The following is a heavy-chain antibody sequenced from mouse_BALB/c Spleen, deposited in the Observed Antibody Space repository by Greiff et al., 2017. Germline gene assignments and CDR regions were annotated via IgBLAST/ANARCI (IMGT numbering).Heavy chain of an antibody. CDR3: TLIPYGNYVWFAY. CDR1: GFTFSNYW. J-gene: IGHJ3*01. CDR2: IRLKSNNYAT. V-gene: IGHV6-6*02. D-gene: IGHD2-10*02. Sequence: EVKLEESGGGLVQPGGSMKLSCVASGFTFSNYWMNWVRQSPEKGLEWVAEIRLKSNNYATHYAESVKGRFTISRDDSKSSVYLQMNNLRAEDTGIYYCTLIPYGNYVWFAYWGQGTLVTVSA.